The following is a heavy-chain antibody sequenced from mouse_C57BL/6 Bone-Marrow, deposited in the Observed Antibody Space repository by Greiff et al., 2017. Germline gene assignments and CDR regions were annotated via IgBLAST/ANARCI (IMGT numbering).Heavy chain of an antibody. CDR2: MDPEDGET. CDR1: GFNIKDYY. V-gene: IGHV14-2*01. Sequence: VQLQQSGAELVKPGASVKLSCTASGFNIKDYYMHWVKQRTEQGLEWIGRMDPEDGETKYAPKCQGKATITADTSSNQAYLQLSSLASEDTAFYYCARGNSKGYFDVWGTGTTVTVSS. D-gene: IGHD2-5*01. J-gene: IGHJ1*03. CDR3: ARGNSKGYFDV.